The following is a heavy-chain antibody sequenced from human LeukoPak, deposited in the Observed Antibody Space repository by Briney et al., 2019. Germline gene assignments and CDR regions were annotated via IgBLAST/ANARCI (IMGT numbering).Heavy chain of an antibody. CDR3: ARAGSSWEKYGMDV. CDR2: IIPIFGTA. V-gene: IGHV1-69*01. CDR1: GGTFSSYA. D-gene: IGHD6-13*01. Sequence: ASVKVSCKASGGTFSSYAISWVRQAPGQGLEWMGGIIPIFGTANYAQKFQGRVTIAADESTSTAYMELSSLRSEDTAVYYCARAGSSWEKYGMDVWGQGTTVTVSS. J-gene: IGHJ6*02.